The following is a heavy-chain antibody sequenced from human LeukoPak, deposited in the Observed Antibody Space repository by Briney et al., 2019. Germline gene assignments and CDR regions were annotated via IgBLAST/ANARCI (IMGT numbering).Heavy chain of an antibody. CDR3: ARYCSGGSCYGPDAFDI. CDR1: GFTFSSYA. J-gene: IGHJ3*02. D-gene: IGHD2-15*01. V-gene: IGHV3-30*04. Sequence: PGGSLTLSCAASGFTFSSYAMQWLRQAPGEGREGGAVISYDGSNKYYTDSVKGRFTISRDNSKNTLYLQMSSLRAEDTAVYYCARYCSGGSCYGPDAFDIWGQGTMVTVSS. CDR2: ISYDGSNK.